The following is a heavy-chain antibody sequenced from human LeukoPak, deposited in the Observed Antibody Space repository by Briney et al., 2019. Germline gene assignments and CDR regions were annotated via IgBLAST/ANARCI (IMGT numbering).Heavy chain of an antibody. V-gene: IGHV1-2*06. CDR3: ARSVTYYYDSSGYQIGVYYYYYMDV. D-gene: IGHD3-22*01. Sequence: GASVKVSCKASGYTFTGYYMHWVRQAPGQGLEWMGRINPSSGGTNYAQKFQGRVTMTRDTSISTAYMELSRLRSDDTAVYYCARSVTYYYDSSGYQIGVYYYYYMDVWGKGTTVTVSS. CDR1: GYTFTGYY. J-gene: IGHJ6*03. CDR2: INPSSGGT.